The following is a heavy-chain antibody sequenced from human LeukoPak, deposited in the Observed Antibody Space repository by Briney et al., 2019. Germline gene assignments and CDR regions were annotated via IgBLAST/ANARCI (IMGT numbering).Heavy chain of an antibody. CDR1: GFTFSSYA. J-gene: IGHJ4*02. D-gene: IGHD3-22*01. Sequence: GGSLRLSCAASGFTFSSYAMSWVRQAPGKGLEWVSAISGSGGSTYYADSVKGRFTISRDNSKNTLYLQMNSLRAEDTAVYYCAKDVLETYYYDSSGYYYKGIFQRYFDYWGQGTLVTVSS. CDR3: AKDVLETYYYDSSGYYYKGIFQRYFDY. V-gene: IGHV3-23*01. CDR2: ISGSGGST.